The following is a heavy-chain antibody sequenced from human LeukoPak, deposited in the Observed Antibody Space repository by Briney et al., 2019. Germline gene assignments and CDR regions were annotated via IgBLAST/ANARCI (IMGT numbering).Heavy chain of an antibody. J-gene: IGHJ4*02. CDR1: GFTFSSYE. Sequence: GGSLRLSCAASGFTFSSYEMNWVRQAPGKGLEWVSLISGDGGSTYYADSVKGRFTISRDNSKNSLYLQMNSLRTEDTALYYCAKDTSGWYDYYFDYWGQGTLVTVSS. CDR2: ISGDGGST. V-gene: IGHV3-43*02. D-gene: IGHD6-19*01. CDR3: AKDTSGWYDYYFDY.